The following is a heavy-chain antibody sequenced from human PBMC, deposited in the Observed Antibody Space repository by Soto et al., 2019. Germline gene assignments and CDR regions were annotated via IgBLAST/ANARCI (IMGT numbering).Heavy chain of an antibody. J-gene: IGHJ4*02. CDR1: GFTFSNAW. CDR2: IKSKTDGGTT. V-gene: IGHV3-15*01. CDR3: TTAPSGYYDSSGNYGVDY. Sequence: PGGSLRLSCAASGFTFSNAWMSWVRQAPGKGLEWVGRIKSKTDGGTTDYAAPVKGRFTISRDDSKNTLYLQMNSLKTEDTAAYYCTTAPSGYYDSSGNYGVDYWGQGTLVTVSS. D-gene: IGHD3-22*01.